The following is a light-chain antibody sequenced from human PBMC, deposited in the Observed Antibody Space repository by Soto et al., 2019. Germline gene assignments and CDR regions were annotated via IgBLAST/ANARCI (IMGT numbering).Light chain of an antibody. CDR2: EGT. V-gene: IGLV2-23*01. Sequence: QSALTQPASVSGSPGQSITISCTGTSSDVGSYNLVSWFQHHSGKAPKLMIYEGTKRPSGVSNRFSGSKSGNTASLTISGLQAEDEADYYCCSYAGSSTFYVFGTGTKVTVL. J-gene: IGLJ1*01. CDR1: SSDVGSYNL. CDR3: CSYAGSSTFYV.